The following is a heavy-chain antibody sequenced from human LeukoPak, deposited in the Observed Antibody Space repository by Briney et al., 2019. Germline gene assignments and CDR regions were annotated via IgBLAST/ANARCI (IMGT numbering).Heavy chain of an antibody. J-gene: IGHJ5*02. CDR2: INHSGST. D-gene: IGHD5-12*01. Sequence: SETLSLTCAVYGGFFSGYYWSWLRQPPGKGLEWMGEINHSGSTNYNPSLKSRVTISVDTSKNQFSLKLSSVTAADTAVYYCARGRRVATPGTWFDPWGQGTLVTVSS. CDR1: GGFFSGYY. V-gene: IGHV4-34*01. CDR3: ARGRRVATPGTWFDP.